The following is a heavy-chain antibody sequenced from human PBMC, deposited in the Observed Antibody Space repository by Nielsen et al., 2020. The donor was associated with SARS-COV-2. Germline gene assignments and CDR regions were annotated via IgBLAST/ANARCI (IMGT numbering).Heavy chain of an antibody. CDR2: INPSGGST. D-gene: IGHD2-15*01. V-gene: IGHV1-46*01. J-gene: IGHJ6*03. CDR1: GYTFTSYY. Sequence: ASVKVSCKASGYTFTSYYMHWVRQAPGQGLEWMGIINPSGGSTNYAQKFQGRVTITADESTSTAYMELSSLRSEDTAVYYCARGGGNHYYYYMDVWGKGTTVTVSS. CDR3: ARGGGNHYYYYMDV.